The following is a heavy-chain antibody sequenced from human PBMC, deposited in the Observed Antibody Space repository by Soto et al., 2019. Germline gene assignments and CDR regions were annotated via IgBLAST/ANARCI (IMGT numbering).Heavy chain of an antibody. J-gene: IGHJ4*02. D-gene: IGHD3-16*01. CDR3: ERTVGAAYYFDF. CDR2: IWTSGST. CDR1: GDSMSKYY. Sequence: QVQLQESGPGLVKPSETLSLTCNVSGDSMSKYYWSWVRQPAGKGLEWIGRIWTSGSTNYNHSLKSRVTMSIDTSNKHFSLDLKSVTAADTAVYYCERTVGAAYYFDFWGQGVLVTVSS. V-gene: IGHV4-4*07.